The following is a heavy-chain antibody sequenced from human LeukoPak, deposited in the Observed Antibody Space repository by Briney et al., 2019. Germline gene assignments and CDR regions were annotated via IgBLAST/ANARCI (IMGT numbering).Heavy chain of an antibody. J-gene: IGHJ3*02. CDR2: IIPILGIA. CDR3: ASPRRDGYKNAFDI. V-gene: IGHV1-69*04. CDR1: GGTFSSYA. D-gene: IGHD5-24*01. Sequence: ASVKVSCKASGGTFSSYAISWVRQAPGQGLEWMGRIIPILGIANYAQKFQGRVTITADKSTSTAYMELSSLRSEDTAVYYCASPRRDGYKNAFDIWGQGTMVTVSS.